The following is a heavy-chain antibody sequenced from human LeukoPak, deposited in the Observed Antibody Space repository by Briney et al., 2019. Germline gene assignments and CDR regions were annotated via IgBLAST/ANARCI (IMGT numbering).Heavy chain of an antibody. CDR2: FDPEDGET. CDR3: ATAKSLRWGPTAHDAFDI. D-gene: IGHD4-23*01. CDR1: GYTLTELS. J-gene: IGHJ3*02. Sequence: ASVKVSCKVSGYTLTELSMHWVRQAPGKGLEWMGGFDPEDGETIYAQKFRGRVTMTEDTSTDTAYMELSSLRSEDTAVYYCATAKSLRWGPTAHDAFDIWGQGTMVTVSS. V-gene: IGHV1-24*01.